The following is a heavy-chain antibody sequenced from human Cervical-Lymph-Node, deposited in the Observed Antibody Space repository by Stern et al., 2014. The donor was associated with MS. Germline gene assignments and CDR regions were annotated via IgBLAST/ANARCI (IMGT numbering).Heavy chain of an antibody. CDR1: GFTFSGYW. CDR2: INNDGTST. Sequence: EVQLVESGGGLVQPGGSLRLSCAASGFTFSGYWMHWVRQAPGKGLVGVSRINNDGTSTNYADSVKGRFTVSRDNAKNTLYLQLNSLRAEDTAVYYCARDPYGDYSSFWGQGTLVTVSS. V-gene: IGHV3-74*01. J-gene: IGHJ4*02. D-gene: IGHD4-17*01. CDR3: ARDPYGDYSSF.